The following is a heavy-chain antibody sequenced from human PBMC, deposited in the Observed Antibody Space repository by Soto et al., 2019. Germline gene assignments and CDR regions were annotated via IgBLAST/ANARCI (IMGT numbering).Heavy chain of an antibody. CDR2: IIPVLGIP. CDR1: GGTFSSYP. V-gene: IGHV1-69*02. Sequence: QVQLVQSGAEVKKPGSSVKVSCKASGGTFSSYPISWVRQAPGQGLEWMGRIIPVLGIPNYAQKFQGRVTITADKSTSTAYMELSSLRSEDTAVYYCARALVSDYDTDYWGRGILVTVSS. D-gene: IGHD5-12*01. CDR3: ARALVSDYDTDY. J-gene: IGHJ4*02.